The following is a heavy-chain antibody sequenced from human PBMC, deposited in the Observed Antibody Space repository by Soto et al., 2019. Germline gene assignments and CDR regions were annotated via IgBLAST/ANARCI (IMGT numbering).Heavy chain of an antibody. Sequence: SVKVSCKASGGTFSSYAISWVRQAPGQGLEWMGGIIPIFGTANYAQKFQGRVTITADESTSTAYMELSSLRSEDTAVYYCARPQRVVVPAASYYYYGMDVWGQGTTVTVSS. CDR3: ARPQRVVVPAASYYYYGMDV. D-gene: IGHD2-2*01. CDR1: GGTFSSYA. J-gene: IGHJ6*02. CDR2: IIPIFGTA. V-gene: IGHV1-69*13.